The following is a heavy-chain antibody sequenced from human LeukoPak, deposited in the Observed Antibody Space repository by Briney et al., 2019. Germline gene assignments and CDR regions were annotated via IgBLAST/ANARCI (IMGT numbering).Heavy chain of an antibody. J-gene: IGHJ3*02. CDR2: IKQDGSEK. CDR1: EFTLSSYW. D-gene: IGHD2-8*01. V-gene: IGHV3-7*01. CDR3: ARVNPLMAPGAFDI. Sequence: GGSLRLSCAASEFTLSSYWMAWVRQAPGKGLAWVANIKQDGSEKYYVDSVKGRFTISRDNARNSLYLQMNSLRAEDTAIFYCARVNPLMAPGAFDIWGQGTMVTVSS.